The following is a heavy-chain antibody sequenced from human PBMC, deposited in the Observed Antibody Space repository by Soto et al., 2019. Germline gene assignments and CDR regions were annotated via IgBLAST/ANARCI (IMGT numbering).Heavy chain of an antibody. CDR2: ISYDGSNK. CDR1: GFTFSSYG. CDR3: AKDEGRDAYYYDSSGYYALDY. Sequence: QVQLVESGGGVVQPGRSLRLSCAASGFTFSSYGMHWVRQAPGKGLEWVAVISYDGSNKYYADSVKGRFTISRDNSKNTLYLQMNSLRAEDTAVYYCAKDEGRDAYYYDSSGYYALDYWGQGTLVTVSS. D-gene: IGHD3-22*01. V-gene: IGHV3-30*18. J-gene: IGHJ4*02.